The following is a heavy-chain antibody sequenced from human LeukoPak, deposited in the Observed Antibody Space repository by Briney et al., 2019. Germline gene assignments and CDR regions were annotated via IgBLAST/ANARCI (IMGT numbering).Heavy chain of an antibody. CDR3: ARGGTWFDP. CDR1: GGSISSGGYH. Sequence: SETLSLTCTVSGGSISSGGYHWSWIRQHPGKGLEWIGYIYYSGSTYYNPSLKSRVTISVDTSKNQFSLKLSSVTAADTAVYYCARGGTWFDPWGQGTLVTVSS. CDR2: IYYSGST. V-gene: IGHV4-31*03. D-gene: IGHD3-16*01. J-gene: IGHJ5*02.